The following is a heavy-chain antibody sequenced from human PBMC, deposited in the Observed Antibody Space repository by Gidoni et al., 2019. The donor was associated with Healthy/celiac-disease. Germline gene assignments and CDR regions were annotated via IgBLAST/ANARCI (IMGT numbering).Heavy chain of an antibody. J-gene: IGHJ4*02. Sequence: QVQLQQWGAGLLTPSETLSLTCAVYGGSFSGYYWSWIRQPPGKGLEWIGEINHSGSTNYNPSLKSRVTISVDTSKNQFSLKLSSVTAADTAVYYCARGWGYSSSWYAFDYWGQGTLVTVSS. D-gene: IGHD6-13*01. CDR2: INHSGST. CDR3: ARGWGYSSSWYAFDY. CDR1: GGSFSGYY. V-gene: IGHV4-34*01.